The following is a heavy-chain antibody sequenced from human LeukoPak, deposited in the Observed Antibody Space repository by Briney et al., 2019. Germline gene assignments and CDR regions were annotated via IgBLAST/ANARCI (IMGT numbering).Heavy chain of an antibody. D-gene: IGHD3-22*01. J-gene: IGHJ4*02. CDR3: ARRFHYDSSGYYYEAPFDY. CDR2: IYPGDSDT. CDR1: GYSFTSYW. Sequence: GESLKTSCKGSGYSFTSYWIGWVRQMPGKGLEWMGIIYPGDSDTRYSPSFQGQVTISADKSISTAYLQWSSLKASDTAMYYCARRFHYDSSGYYYEAPFDYWGQGTLVTVSS. V-gene: IGHV5-51*01.